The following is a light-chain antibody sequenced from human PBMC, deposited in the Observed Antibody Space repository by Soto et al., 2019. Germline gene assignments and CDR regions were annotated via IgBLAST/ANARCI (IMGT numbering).Light chain of an antibody. J-gene: IGLJ3*02. CDR1: SSNLGSNS. CDR3: AVWDDRLNGPV. CDR2: SNN. Sequence: QLVLTQPPSASGTPGQRVSISCSGSSSNLGSNSVNWYQHLPGTAPKLLISSNNQRPSGVPDRFSGSKSGTSASLAISGLQSEDEADYYCAVWDDRLNGPVFGGGTQLTVL. V-gene: IGLV1-44*01.